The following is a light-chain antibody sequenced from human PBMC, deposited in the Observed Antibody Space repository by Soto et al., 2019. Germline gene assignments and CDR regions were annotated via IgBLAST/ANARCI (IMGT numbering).Light chain of an antibody. Sequence: QSALTQPASVSGSPGQSITISCTGTSSDVGSYNLVSWYQQHPGKAPKLMIYEGSKRPSGVSNRFSGSKSGNTASLTISGLQAEDVADYYCCSYAGISTLVFGGGTNLTVL. J-gene: IGLJ2*01. CDR3: CSYAGISTLV. V-gene: IGLV2-23*01. CDR2: EGS. CDR1: SSDVGSYNL.